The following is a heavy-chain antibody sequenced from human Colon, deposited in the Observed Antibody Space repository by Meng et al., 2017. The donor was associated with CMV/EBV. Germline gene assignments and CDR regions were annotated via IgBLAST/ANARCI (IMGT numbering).Heavy chain of an antibody. Sequence: GESLKISCAASGFTFSSYGMNWVRQALGKGLEWVSSITTASLYTYYADSVRGRFTISRDNANSSVYLHMTTLRAEDTAVYYCARAGLREVEATRSDYWGQGTLVTVSS. CDR3: ARAGLREVEATRSDY. D-gene: IGHD2-2*01. CDR2: ITTASLYT. V-gene: IGHV3-21*01. CDR1: GFTFSSYG. J-gene: IGHJ4*02.